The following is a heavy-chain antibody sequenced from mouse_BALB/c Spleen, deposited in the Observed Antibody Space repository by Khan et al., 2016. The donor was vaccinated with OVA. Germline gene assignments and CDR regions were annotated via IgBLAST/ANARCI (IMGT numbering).Heavy chain of an antibody. CDR1: GYTFTNYG. CDR3: ARSNSYWYFDF. J-gene: IGHJ1*01. V-gene: IGHV9-1*02. Sequence: QIQLVQSGPELKKPGETVKISCKASGYTFTNYGMNWVKQAPGKGLKWMGWINTYTGQPTYADDFKGRFAFSLETSASTAYLQINNLKNEDKATXFCARSNSYWYFDFWGAGTTVTVSS. D-gene: IGHD4-1*02. CDR2: INTYTGQP.